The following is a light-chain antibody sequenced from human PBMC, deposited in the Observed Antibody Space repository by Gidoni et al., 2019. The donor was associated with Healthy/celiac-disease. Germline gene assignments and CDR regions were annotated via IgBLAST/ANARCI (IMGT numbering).Light chain of an antibody. CDR2: QDS. CDR3: QAWDSSRRVV. J-gene: IGLJ2*01. Sequence: SYELTQPPSVSVSPGQTASITCSGDKLGEKYACWYQQKPGQSPVLVIYQDSKRPSGIPERFSGSNSGNTATLTISGTQAMDEADYYCQAWDSSRRVVFGGGTKLTVL. CDR1: KLGEKY. V-gene: IGLV3-1*01.